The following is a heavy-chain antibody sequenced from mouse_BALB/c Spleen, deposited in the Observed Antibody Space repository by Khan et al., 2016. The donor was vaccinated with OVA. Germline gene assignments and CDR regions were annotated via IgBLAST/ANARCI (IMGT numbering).Heavy chain of an antibody. V-gene: IGHV2-6-1*01. Sequence: QMQLEESGPGLVAPSQSLSITCTISGFSLTNYGVHWVRQPPGKGLEWLVVIWSDGSTTYNSALKSRLTISKDNSKSQVFLKMNSLQSEDTAVYFCARQPYYHYNIRDYWSQGTSVTGSA. CDR2: IWSDGST. D-gene: IGHD2-10*01. CDR1: GFSLTNYG. CDR3: ARQPYYHYNIRDY. J-gene: IGHJ4*01.